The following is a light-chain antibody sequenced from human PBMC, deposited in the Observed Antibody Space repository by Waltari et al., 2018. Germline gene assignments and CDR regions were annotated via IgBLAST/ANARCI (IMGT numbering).Light chain of an antibody. CDR2: KAS. CDR3: QQYSAYPVT. Sequence: DIQMTQSPSTLSASIGDRVTITCRASQSISSWLAWYKQKPGKAPKLLIYKASSLESGVPSRFSGSGSGTEFTLTISSLQPDDSATYYCQQYSAYPVTFGQGTKVEIK. J-gene: IGKJ1*01. V-gene: IGKV1-5*03. CDR1: QSISSW.